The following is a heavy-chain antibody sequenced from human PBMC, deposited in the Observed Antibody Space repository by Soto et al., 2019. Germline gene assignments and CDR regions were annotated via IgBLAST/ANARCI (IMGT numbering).Heavy chain of an antibody. CDR3: AREGDDLLKNDGDYGIDG. V-gene: IGHV3-74*01. Sequence: GGSLRVPSPAPRFTLRSHWMHWPRQAPGKGLVRVSPMKSAGSSRTYADSVKGRFPLSRGNAKTPLYLQMNSLRAEDTAVHDSAREGDDLLKNDGDYGIDGGGQGTTVTVSS. D-gene: IGHD5-12*01. CDR2: MKSAGSSR. CDR1: RFTLRSHW. J-gene: IGHJ6*02.